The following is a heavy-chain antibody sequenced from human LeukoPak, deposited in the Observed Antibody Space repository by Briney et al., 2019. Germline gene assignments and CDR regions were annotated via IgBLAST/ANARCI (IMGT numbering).Heavy chain of an antibody. CDR1: GYTLTELS. J-gene: IGHJ6*03. CDR3: ATVGPAAMWYYYYMDV. V-gene: IGHV1-24*01. Sequence: ASVKVSCRVSGYTLTELSMHWVRQAPGKGLEWMGGFDPEDGETIYAQKFQGRVTMTEDTSTDTAYMELSSLRSEDTAVYYCATVGPAAMWYYYYMDVWGKGTTVTVSS. D-gene: IGHD2-2*01. CDR2: FDPEDGET.